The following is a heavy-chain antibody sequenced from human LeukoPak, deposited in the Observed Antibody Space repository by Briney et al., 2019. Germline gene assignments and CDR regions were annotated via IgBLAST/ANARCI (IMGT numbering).Heavy chain of an antibody. V-gene: IGHV4-30-2*01. Sequence: SETLSLTCAVSGGSISSGGYSWSWIRQPPGKGLEWIGYIYHSGSTYYNPSLKSRVTISVDRSKNQFSLKLSSVTAADTAVYYCARGGDGYNWGYFDYWGQGTLVTVSS. D-gene: IGHD5-24*01. CDR3: ARGGDGYNWGYFDY. J-gene: IGHJ4*02. CDR2: IYHSGST. CDR1: GGSISSGGYS.